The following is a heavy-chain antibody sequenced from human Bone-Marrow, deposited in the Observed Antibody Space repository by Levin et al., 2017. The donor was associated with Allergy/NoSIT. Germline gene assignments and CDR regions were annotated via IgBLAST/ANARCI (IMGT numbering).Heavy chain of an antibody. CDR1: GYSFVDYG. CDR3: ASSHTSQVDYGDYTSALDY. CDR2: INTNTGKP. V-gene: IGHV7-4-1*02. J-gene: IGHJ4*02. Sequence: EASVKVSCKASGYSFVDYGLNWVRQAPGQGLEWMGWINTNTGKPTYAQGFTGRFVFSLDTSVSTAYLQISSLRAEDTAVYYCASSHTSQVDYGDYTSALDYWGQGTLVTVSS. D-gene: IGHD4-17*01.